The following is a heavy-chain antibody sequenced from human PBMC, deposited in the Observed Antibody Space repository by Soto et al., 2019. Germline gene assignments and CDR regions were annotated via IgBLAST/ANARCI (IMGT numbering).Heavy chain of an antibody. J-gene: IGHJ4*02. CDR1: GFTFSSYG. Sequence: GGSLRLSCAASGFTFSSYGMHWVRQAPGKGLEWVAVIWYDGSNKYYADSVKGRFTISRDNSKNTLYLQMNSLRAEDTAVYYCARGRMAGDTHYVFYCGQGTLVTVSS. D-gene: IGHD3-16*01. V-gene: IGHV3-33*01. CDR3: ARGRMAGDTHYVFY. CDR2: IWYDGSNK.